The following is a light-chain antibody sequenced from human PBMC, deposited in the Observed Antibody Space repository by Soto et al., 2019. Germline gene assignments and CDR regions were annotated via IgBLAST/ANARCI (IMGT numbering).Light chain of an antibody. CDR3: LLYYGGTQLL. CDR2: STS. J-gene: IGLJ2*01. V-gene: IGLV7-43*01. Sequence: QAVVTQEPSLTVSPGGTVTLTCASSTGAVTSGYYPNWFQQKPGQAPRPLIYSTSNKHSWTPARFSGSLLGGKAALTLSGVQPEDEAEYYCLLYYGGTQLLFGGGTKVTVL. CDR1: TGAVTSGYY.